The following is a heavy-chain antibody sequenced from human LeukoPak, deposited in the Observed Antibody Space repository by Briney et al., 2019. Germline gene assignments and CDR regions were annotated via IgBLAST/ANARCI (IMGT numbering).Heavy chain of an antibody. V-gene: IGHV4-59*01. CDR1: GDSMSYYY. J-gene: IGHJ4*02. Sequence: SETLSLTCTVSGDSMSYYYWSWIRQTPGKGLEWLGYMYYTGRTKYNPSLKSRVTFSLDMSKNQFSLKLDSVTAADTAMYYCTRITIHGNSDYWGQGTLVTVSS. CDR3: TRITIHGNSDY. D-gene: IGHD5-24*01. CDR2: MYYTGRT.